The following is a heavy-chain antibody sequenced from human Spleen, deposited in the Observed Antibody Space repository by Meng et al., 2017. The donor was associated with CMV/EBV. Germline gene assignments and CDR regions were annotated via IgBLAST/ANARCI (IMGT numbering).Heavy chain of an antibody. CDR2: ISGSGGST. D-gene: IGHD3-22*01. V-gene: IGHV3-23*01. CDR3: AKDGDYYDSSGPKAYFDY. J-gene: IGHJ4*02. CDR1: TFSSYA. Sequence: TFSSYAMSWVRQAPGKGLEWVSAISGSGGSTYYADSVKGRFTISRDNSKNTLYLQMNSLRAEDTAVYYCAKDGDYYDSSGPKAYFDYWGQGTLVTVSS.